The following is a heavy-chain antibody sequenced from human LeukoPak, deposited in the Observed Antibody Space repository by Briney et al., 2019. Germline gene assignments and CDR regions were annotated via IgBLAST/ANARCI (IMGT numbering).Heavy chain of an antibody. D-gene: IGHD3-22*01. Sequence: SETLSLTCTVSGGSISSSNYYWGWIRQPPGKGLEWIGNIYYSGSTYYNPSLKSRVTISVDTSKNQFSLKLSFVTAADTAVYYCASVARDSSGYHYFDYWGQGTLVTVSS. CDR1: GGSISSSNYY. V-gene: IGHV4-39*01. CDR3: ASVARDSSGYHYFDY. CDR2: IYYSGST. J-gene: IGHJ4*02.